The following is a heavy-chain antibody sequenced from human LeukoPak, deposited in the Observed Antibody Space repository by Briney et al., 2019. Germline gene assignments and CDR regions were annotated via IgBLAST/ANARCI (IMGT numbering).Heavy chain of an antibody. Sequence: PGGSLRLSCAASGFTFSTYAMHWVRQAPGKGLEWAAVISYDGSSKYYADSVKGRFTISRDNSKNTLYLQMNSLRAEDTAVYYCARARSSYGYGDAFDIWGQGTMVTVSS. CDR1: GFTFSTYA. V-gene: IGHV3-30*04. CDR3: ARARSSYGYGDAFDI. J-gene: IGHJ3*02. D-gene: IGHD5-18*01. CDR2: ISYDGSSK.